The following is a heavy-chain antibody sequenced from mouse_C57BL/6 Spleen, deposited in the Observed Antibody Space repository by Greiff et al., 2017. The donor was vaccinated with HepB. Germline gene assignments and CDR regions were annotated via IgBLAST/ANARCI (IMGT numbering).Heavy chain of an antibody. CDR2: ISSGSSTI. CDR1: GFTFSDYG. CDR3: ARGGVITTVAAMDY. Sequence: EVKLVESGGGLVKPGGSLKLSCAASGFTFSDYGMHWVRQAPEKGLEWVAYISSGSSTIYYADTVKGRFTISRDNAKNTLFLQMTSLRSEDTAMYYCARGGVITTVAAMDYWGQGTSVTVSS. V-gene: IGHV5-17*01. J-gene: IGHJ4*01. D-gene: IGHD1-1*01.